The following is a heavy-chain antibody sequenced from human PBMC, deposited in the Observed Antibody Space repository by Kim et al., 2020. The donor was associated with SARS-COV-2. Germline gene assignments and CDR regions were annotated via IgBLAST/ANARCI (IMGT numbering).Heavy chain of an antibody. CDR1: GFTFSSYE. Sequence: GGSLRLSCAASGFTFSSYEMNWVRQAPGKGLEWVSYISSSGSTIYYADSVKGRFTISRDNAKNSLYLQMNSLRAEDTAVYYCARDPYSSSYNYYGMDVRGQGTTVTVSS. V-gene: IGHV3-48*03. CDR3: ARDPYSSSYNYYGMDV. CDR2: ISSSGSTI. D-gene: IGHD6-13*01. J-gene: IGHJ6*02.